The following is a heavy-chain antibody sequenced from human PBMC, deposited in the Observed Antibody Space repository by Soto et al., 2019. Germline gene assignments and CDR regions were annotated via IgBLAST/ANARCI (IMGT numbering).Heavy chain of an antibody. Sequence: QVQLVESGGGVVQPGRSLRLSCAASGFTFSSYGMHWVRQAPGKGLEWVAGIWYDGSNKYYADSVKGRFTISRDNSKNTLELQMNSLRAEDTAVYYCARDRGVRAAALRVYYGMDVWGQGNTVTVSS. J-gene: IGHJ6*02. CDR1: GFTFSSYG. V-gene: IGHV3-33*01. D-gene: IGHD6-13*01. CDR2: IWYDGSNK. CDR3: ARDRGVRAAALRVYYGMDV.